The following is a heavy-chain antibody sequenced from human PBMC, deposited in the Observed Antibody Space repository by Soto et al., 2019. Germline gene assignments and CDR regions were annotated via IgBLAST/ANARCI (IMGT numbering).Heavy chain of an antibody. CDR1: GFTFSSYG. CDR3: AKVERIGPYGMDV. D-gene: IGHD1-1*01. Sequence: GGSLRLSCAASGFTFSSYGMHWVRQAPGKGLEWVAVISYDGSNKYYADSVKGRFTISRDNSKKTRYLQMNSLRAEDTAVYYCAKVERIGPYGMDVWGQGSTVTVYS. J-gene: IGHJ6*02. CDR2: ISYDGSNK. V-gene: IGHV3-30*18.